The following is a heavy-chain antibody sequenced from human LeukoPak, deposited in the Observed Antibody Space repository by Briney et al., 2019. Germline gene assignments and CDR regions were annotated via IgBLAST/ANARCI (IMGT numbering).Heavy chain of an antibody. V-gene: IGHV4-39*01. CDR1: GGSISSSSYY. J-gene: IGHJ4*02. Sequence: SETLSLTCTVSGGSISSSSYYWGWIRQPPGKGLEWIGSIYYSGSTYYNPSLKSRVTISVDTSKNQFSLKLSSVTAADTAVYYYARVIKGIAAAGTPDYWGQGTLVPVSS. CDR2: IYYSGST. D-gene: IGHD6-13*01. CDR3: ARVIKGIAAAGTPDY.